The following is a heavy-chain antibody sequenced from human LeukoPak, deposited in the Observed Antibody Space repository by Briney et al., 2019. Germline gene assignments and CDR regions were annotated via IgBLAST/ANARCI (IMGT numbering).Heavy chain of an antibody. CDR3: ARGRSSAFDI. CDR2: TYYRSKWYN. J-gene: IGHJ3*02. Sequence: SQTLSLTCGISGDSGSTNGVAWNWIRQSPSRGLEWLGRTYYRSKWYNDYAVSVKSRITINPDTSRNQFSLQLNSVTPEDTAVYYCARGRSSAFDIWGQGTVVTVSS. CDR1: GDSGSTNGVA. V-gene: IGHV6-1*01.